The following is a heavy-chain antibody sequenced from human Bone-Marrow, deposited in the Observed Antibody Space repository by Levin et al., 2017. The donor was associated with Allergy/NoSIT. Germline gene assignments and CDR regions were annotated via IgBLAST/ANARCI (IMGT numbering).Heavy chain of an antibody. D-gene: IGHD5-18*01. J-gene: IGHJ3*02. CDR1: GFTFDDYA. V-gene: IGHV3-9*01. Sequence: SCAASGFTFDDYAMHWVRQAPGKGLEWVSGISWNSGSIGYADSVKGRFTISRDNAKNSLYLQMNSLRAEDTALYYCAKDIGGSDKVDSYVEPYAFDIWGQGTMVTVSS. CDR3: AKDIGGSDKVDSYVEPYAFDI. CDR2: ISWNSGSI.